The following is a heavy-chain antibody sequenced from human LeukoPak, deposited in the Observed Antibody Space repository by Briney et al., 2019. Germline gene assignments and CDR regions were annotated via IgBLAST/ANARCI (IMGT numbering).Heavy chain of an antibody. Sequence: GASVKVSCKASGHTFTGYYMHWVRQAPGHGLEWMGWINPNSGGANYAQNFQGRVTMTRDTFISTAYMELSRLRSDDTAVYYCARERCSGGSCLPLFDYWGQGTLVTVSS. CDR2: INPNSGGA. J-gene: IGHJ4*02. D-gene: IGHD2-15*01. CDR1: GHTFTGYY. V-gene: IGHV1-2*02. CDR3: ARERCSGGSCLPLFDY.